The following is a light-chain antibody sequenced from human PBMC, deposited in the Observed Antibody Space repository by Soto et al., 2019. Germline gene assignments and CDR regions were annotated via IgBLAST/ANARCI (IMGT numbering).Light chain of an antibody. CDR1: SSDVGGYNY. CDR2: DVS. V-gene: IGLV2-14*01. Sequence: QSALTQPASVSGSPGQSITISCTGTSSDVGGYNYVSWYHQQPGKAPKLMIYDVSNRPSGVSNRFSGSKSGNTASLTISGLQAEDEADYYCSSYTSSSTRVFGTGTKLTVL. CDR3: SSYTSSSTRV. J-gene: IGLJ1*01.